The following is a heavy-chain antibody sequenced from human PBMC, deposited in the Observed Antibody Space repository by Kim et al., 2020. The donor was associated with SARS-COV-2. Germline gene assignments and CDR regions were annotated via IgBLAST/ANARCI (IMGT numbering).Heavy chain of an antibody. D-gene: IGHD3-16*01. Sequence: ASVKVSCTASGYTFTTNGINWVRQAPGQGLEWMGWINTYNGNTKYPQKVQGRVTLTIDTSTATGYMDLKNLRSDDTAVYFCTRDTTWGFFDYWGQGTLVTVST. CDR3: TRDTTWGFFDY. CDR2: INTYNGNT. CDR1: GYTFTTNG. V-gene: IGHV1-18*04. J-gene: IGHJ4*02.